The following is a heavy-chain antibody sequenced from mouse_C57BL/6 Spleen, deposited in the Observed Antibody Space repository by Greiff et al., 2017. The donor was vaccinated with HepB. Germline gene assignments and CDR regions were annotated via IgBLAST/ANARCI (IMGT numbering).Heavy chain of an antibody. J-gene: IGHJ4*01. CDR1: GYTFTSYW. CDR3: ARWPYGNYAMDY. V-gene: IGHV1-55*01. Sequence: QVQLKQSGAELVKPGASVKMSCKASGYTFTSYWITWVKQRPGQGLEWIGDIYPGSGSTNYNEKFKSKATLTVDTSSSTAYMQLSSLTSDDSAVYYCARWPYGNYAMDYWGQGTSVTVSS. CDR2: IYPGSGST. D-gene: IGHD2-1*01.